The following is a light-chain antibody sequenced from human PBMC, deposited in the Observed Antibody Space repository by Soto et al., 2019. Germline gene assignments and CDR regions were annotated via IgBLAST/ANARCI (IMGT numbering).Light chain of an antibody. CDR1: SSDVGGYNY. J-gene: IGLJ1*01. CDR2: DVS. V-gene: IGLV2-14*01. CDR3: SSYTTSNTRQIV. Sequence: QSVLTQPASVSGSPGQSITISCTGXSSDVGGYNYVSWYQQHPGKAPKFMIYDVSNRPSGVSNRFSGSKSGNTASLTISGLQAEDEADYYCSSYTTSNTRQIVFGTGTKVTVL.